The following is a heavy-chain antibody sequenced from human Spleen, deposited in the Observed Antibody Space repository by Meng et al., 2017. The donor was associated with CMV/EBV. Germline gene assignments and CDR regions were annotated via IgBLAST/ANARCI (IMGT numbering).Heavy chain of an antibody. D-gene: IGHD2/OR15-2a*01. Sequence: CAASGFSISDHYQGWLRPAPGKGLEWVGRTKDKTASCIIEYAASVKGRFTISRDDSKNSLYLQMNSLKTEDTAVYYCARDNSNWTFDFWGRGTLVTVSS. CDR1: GFSISDHY. CDR3: ARDNSNWTFDF. V-gene: IGHV3-72*01. J-gene: IGHJ2*01. CDR2: TKDKTASCII.